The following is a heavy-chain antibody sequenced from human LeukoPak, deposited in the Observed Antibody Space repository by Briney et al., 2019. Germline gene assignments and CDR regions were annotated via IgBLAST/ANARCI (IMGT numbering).Heavy chain of an antibody. CDR2: IIPILGIA. D-gene: IGHD3-22*01. V-gene: IGHV1-69*02. CDR3: ARYQYYYDSSGYPVDY. J-gene: IGHJ4*02. Sequence: SVKVSRKASGGTFSSYTISWVRQAPGQGLEWMGRIIPILGIANYAQKFQGRVTITADKSTSTAYMELSSLRSEDTAVYYFARYQYYYDSSGYPVDYWGQGTLVTVSS. CDR1: GGTFSSYT.